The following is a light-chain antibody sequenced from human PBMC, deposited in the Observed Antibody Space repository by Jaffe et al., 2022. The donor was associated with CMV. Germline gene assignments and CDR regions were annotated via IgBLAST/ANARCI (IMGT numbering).Light chain of an antibody. V-gene: IGKV1-33*01. J-gene: IGKJ2*01. CDR3: QQYESLPPYT. CDR1: QDITNF. Sequence: DIQMTQSPSSLSASVGDRVTITCQASQDITNFLSWFQQKPGKAPKLLIYDASNLEAGVPSRFSGSGSGTDFTFTISSLQPEDIATYYCQQYESLPPYTFGQGTKLEI. CDR2: DAS.